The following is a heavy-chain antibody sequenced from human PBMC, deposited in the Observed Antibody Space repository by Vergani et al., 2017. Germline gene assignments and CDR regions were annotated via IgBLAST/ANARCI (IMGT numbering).Heavy chain of an antibody. D-gene: IGHD4-17*01. CDR3: AKDDYGAGMDV. J-gene: IGHJ6*02. CDR1: GFTFSSYG. Sequence: QVQLVESGGGVVQPGRSLRLSCAASGFTFSSYGMPWVRQAPGKGLEWVAVISYDGSNKYYADSVKGRFTISRDNSKNTLYLQMNSLRAEDTAVYYCAKDDYGAGMDVWGQGTTVTVSS. V-gene: IGHV3-30*18. CDR2: ISYDGSNK.